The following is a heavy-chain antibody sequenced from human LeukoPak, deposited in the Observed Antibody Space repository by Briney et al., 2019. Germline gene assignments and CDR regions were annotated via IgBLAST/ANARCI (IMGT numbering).Heavy chain of an antibody. J-gene: IGHJ5*02. CDR3: ARDVWFGDYRWFDP. Sequence: GGSLRPSCAASGFTFSRYGLHWVRQPPGKGLEWVAVIRYDGSAYSYADSVKGRFTISRDNSKNTLYLQMNSLRAEDTAVYFCARDVWFGDYRWFDPWGQGTLVTVSS. CDR2: IRYDGSAY. CDR1: GFTFSRYG. V-gene: IGHV3-33*01. D-gene: IGHD3-10*01.